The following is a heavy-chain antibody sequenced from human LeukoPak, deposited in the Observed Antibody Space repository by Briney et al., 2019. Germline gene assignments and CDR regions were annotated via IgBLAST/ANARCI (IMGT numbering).Heavy chain of an antibody. CDR3: AKDGLYFDGSAHIYYFDA. V-gene: IGHV3-23*01. CDR1: GFTFSGYA. Sequence: GGSLRLSCAASGFTFSGYAMTWVRRAPGEGLEWVASITYNGDFTYYLDSVKGRFTISTDNSKNTLYLQMNNLRGEDTALYYCAKDGLYFDGSAHIYYFDAWGRGALVAVSS. CDR2: ITYNGDFT. J-gene: IGHJ4*02. D-gene: IGHD3-22*01.